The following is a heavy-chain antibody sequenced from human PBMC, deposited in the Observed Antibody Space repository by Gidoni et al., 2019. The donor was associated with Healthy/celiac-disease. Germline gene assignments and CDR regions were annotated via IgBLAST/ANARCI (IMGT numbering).Heavy chain of an antibody. CDR3: AGEWELQGFDY. D-gene: IGHD1-26*01. V-gene: IGHV1-69*06. J-gene: IGHJ4*02. Sequence: QVQLVQSGAEVKKPGSSVKVSCKASGGTFSSYAISWVRQAPGQGLDWMGGIIPIFDTANYAQKFQGRVTITADKSTSTAYMELNSLRSEDTAVYYCAGEWELQGFDYWGQGTLVTVSS. CDR1: GGTFSSYA. CDR2: IIPIFDTA.